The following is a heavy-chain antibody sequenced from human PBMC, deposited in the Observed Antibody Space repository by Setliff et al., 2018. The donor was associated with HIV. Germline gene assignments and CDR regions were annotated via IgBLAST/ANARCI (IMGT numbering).Heavy chain of an antibody. CDR1: GGSISSGGFY. D-gene: IGHD3-9*01. CDR2: IYNTGST. V-gene: IGHV4-31*03. Sequence: SETLSLTCTVTGGSISSGGFYWTWIRQHPGKGLEWIGYIYNTGSTYHSPSLESRVTISIDTSKNQFPLKLSSVTAADTAVYFCARQTWEYYDTLTGYYRSPKNFDSWGQGTLVTVSS. CDR3: ARQTWEYYDTLTGYYRSPKNFDS. J-gene: IGHJ4*02.